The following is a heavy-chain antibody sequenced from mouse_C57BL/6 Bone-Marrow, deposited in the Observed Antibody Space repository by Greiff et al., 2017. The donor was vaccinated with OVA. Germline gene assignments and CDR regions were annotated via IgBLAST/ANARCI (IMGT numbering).Heavy chain of an antibody. CDR3: ARSLAY. CDR1: GYTFTDYY. V-gene: IGHV1-76*01. J-gene: IGHJ3*01. Sequence: VQVVESGAELVRPGASVKLSCKASGYTFTDYYINWVKQRPGQGLEWIARIYPGSGNTYYNEKFKGKATLTAEKSSSTAYMQLSSLTSEDSAVYFCARSLAYWGQGTLVTVSA. CDR2: IYPGSGNT.